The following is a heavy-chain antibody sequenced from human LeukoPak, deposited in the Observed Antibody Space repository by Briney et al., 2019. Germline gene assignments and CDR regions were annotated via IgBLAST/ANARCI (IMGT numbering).Heavy chain of an antibody. V-gene: IGHV1-69*01. CDR3: ARVRVTGSGSYPTIDTFDI. CDR2: IIPIFGTA. CDR1: GGTFSSYA. J-gene: IGHJ3*02. Sequence: GASVKVPCKASGGTFSSYAISWVRQAPGQGLEWMGGIIPIFGTANYAQKFQGRVTITADESTSTAYMELSSLRSEDTAVYYCARVRVTGSGSYPTIDTFDIWGQGTMVTVSS. D-gene: IGHD3-10*01.